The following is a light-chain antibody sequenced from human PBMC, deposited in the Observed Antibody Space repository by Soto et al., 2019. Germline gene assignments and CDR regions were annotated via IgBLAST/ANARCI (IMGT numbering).Light chain of an antibody. CDR3: AAWDDSLSGYV. CDR2: YDD. V-gene: IGLV1-47*02. CDR1: SSNIGSNF. Sequence: QAVVTQPPSASGTPGQRVTISCSGSSSNIGSNFVYWYHQLPGTAPKLLINYDDQRPSGVPDRFSGSKSGTSASLAVSGLRSEDEAHYYCAAWDDSLSGYVFGTGTKLTVL. J-gene: IGLJ1*01.